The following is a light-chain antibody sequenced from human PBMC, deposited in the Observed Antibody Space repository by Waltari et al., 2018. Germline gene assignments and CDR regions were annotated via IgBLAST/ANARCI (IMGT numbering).Light chain of an antibody. CDR3: HQNDKVPFT. CDR2: DVS. CDR1: RNIRSF. Sequence: DIPMTQSPSSLSASIGNRNTITCQTSRNIRSFLNWYQQKPGQAPKRLIDDVSNLEAGVHSRFSGSGSGTDFSFTISSLQPEELATYYCHQNDKVPFTFGQGTKVDI. V-gene: IGKV1-33*01. J-gene: IGKJ3*01.